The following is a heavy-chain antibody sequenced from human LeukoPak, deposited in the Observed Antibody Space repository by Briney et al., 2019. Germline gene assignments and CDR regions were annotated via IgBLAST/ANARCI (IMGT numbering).Heavy chain of an antibody. CDR1: GGSISSSSYY. Sequence: SETLSLTCTVSGGSISSSSYYWGWIRQPPGKGLEWIGSIYYSGSTYYNPSLKSRVTISVDTSKNQFSLKLSSVTAADTAVYYCARAAPLYCSSTSCYCSGGSCYRNYFDYWGQGTLVTVSS. CDR3: ARAAPLYCSSTSCYCSGGSCYRNYFDY. D-gene: IGHD2-2*01. J-gene: IGHJ4*02. V-gene: IGHV4-39*07. CDR2: IYYSGST.